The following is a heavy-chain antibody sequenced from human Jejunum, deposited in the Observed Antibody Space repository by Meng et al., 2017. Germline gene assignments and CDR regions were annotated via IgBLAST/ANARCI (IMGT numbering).Heavy chain of an antibody. CDR1: GFIFSSYW. V-gene: IGHV3-7*01. J-gene: IGHJ4*02. CDR3: ARDRSLAS. CDR2: IKQDGSEK. Sequence: EVQLGGSGGGLVQPGGSLRLSCAASGFIFSSYWMSWVRQAPGKGLEWVANIKQDGSEKYYVDSVKGRFTISRDNAKNSLYLQMNSLRAEDTAVYYCARDRSLASWGQGTLVTVSS. D-gene: IGHD1-14*01.